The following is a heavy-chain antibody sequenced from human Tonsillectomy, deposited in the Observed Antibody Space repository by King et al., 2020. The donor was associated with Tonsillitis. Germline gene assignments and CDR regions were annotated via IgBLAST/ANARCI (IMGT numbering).Heavy chain of an antibody. V-gene: IGHV1-18*04. CDR3: ARHGGIRTRYCSGDCILEYFDL. J-gene: IGHJ2*01. CDR2: LTADNGNT. CDR1: GYAFTSYG. Sequence: VQLVQSAAEVKKPGASVKVYCKASGYAFTSYGISWVRQAPGQGLEWMGWLTADNGNTNYVQKIQGRVTMTKDTPTSTAYMELRSLRPDDTAGYYCARHGGIRTRYCSGDCILEYFDLWGRGTLVTVSS. D-gene: IGHD2-21*02.